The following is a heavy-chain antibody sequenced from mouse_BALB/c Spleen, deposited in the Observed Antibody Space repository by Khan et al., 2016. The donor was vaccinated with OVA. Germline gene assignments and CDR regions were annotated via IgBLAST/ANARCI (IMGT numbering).Heavy chain of an antibody. CDR1: GYSFTGYF. Sequence: VQLQQSGPELVKPGASVKISCKASGYSFTGYFMNWVMQSHGKSLEWIGRINPHIGETFYNQKFKGKATLTVDDSSSTAHMELRSLASEDSAVYYCARNDGSDFDYWGQGTTLTGSS. CDR2: INPHIGET. V-gene: IGHV1-20*02. D-gene: IGHD1-1*01. CDR3: ARNDGSDFDY. J-gene: IGHJ2*01.